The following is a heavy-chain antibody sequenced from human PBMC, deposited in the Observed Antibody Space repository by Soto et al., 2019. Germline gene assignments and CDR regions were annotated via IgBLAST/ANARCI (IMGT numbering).Heavy chain of an antibody. V-gene: IGHV4-4*02. Sequence: SDTLSLTCVVSGVSIGSTCWWIWVRQPPGKGLEWIGEIYQSGSTKYNPSLRSRVSISVDKSKNQLSLKMTSVTAADTAVYYCARVGYCSGGRCYPVYYGMDVWGQGTTVTVS. D-gene: IGHD2-15*01. CDR3: ARVGYCSGGRCYPVYYGMDV. CDR2: IYQSGST. CDR1: GVSIGSTCW. J-gene: IGHJ6*02.